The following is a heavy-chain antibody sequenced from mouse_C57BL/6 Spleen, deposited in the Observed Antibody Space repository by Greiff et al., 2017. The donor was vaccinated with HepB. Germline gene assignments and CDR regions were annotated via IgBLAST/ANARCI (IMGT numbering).Heavy chain of an antibody. V-gene: IGHV5-17*01. Sequence: EVKLMESGGGLVKPGGSLKLSCAASGFTFSDYGMHWVRQAPEKGLEWVAYISSGSSTIYYADTVKGRFTISRDDAKNTLFLQMTSLRSEDTAMYYCARDGSSSFDYWGQGTTLTVSS. J-gene: IGHJ2*01. D-gene: IGHD1-1*01. CDR2: ISSGSSTI. CDR3: ARDGSSSFDY. CDR1: GFTFSDYG.